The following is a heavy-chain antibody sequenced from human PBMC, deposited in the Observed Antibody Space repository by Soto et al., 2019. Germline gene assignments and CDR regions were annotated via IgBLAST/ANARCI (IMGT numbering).Heavy chain of an antibody. J-gene: IGHJ6*04. CDR2: IIPILGIA. CDR1: GGTFSSYT. D-gene: IGHD3-3*01. Sequence: QVQLVQSGAEVKKPGSSVKVSCKASGGTFSSYTISWVRQAPGQGLEWMGRIIPILGIANYAQKFQGRVTITADKSTSTAYMELSSLRSEDTAVYYCAAGPRNYDFWSGKNSELDVWGKGTTVTVSS. V-gene: IGHV1-69*02. CDR3: AAGPRNYDFWSGKNSELDV.